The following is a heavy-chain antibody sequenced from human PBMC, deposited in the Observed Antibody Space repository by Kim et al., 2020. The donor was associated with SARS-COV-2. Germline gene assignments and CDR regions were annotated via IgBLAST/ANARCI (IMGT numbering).Heavy chain of an antibody. Sequence: GGSLRLSCAASGFTVRSNYMTWVRQAPGEGLEWVSIIYSGDITYYADSVKGRFTISTDNSKNILYLQLNNLRTADTAENYCVRGSKVGIDVWGQGTTVTV. CDR2: IYSGDIT. J-gene: IGHJ6*02. D-gene: IGHD1-26*01. V-gene: IGHV3-53*01. CDR3: VRGSKVGIDV. CDR1: GFTVRSNY.